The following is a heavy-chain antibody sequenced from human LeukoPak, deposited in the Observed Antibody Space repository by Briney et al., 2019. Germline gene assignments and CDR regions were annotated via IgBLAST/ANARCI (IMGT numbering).Heavy chain of an antibody. D-gene: IGHD1-26*01. CDR2: IYYSGST. CDR3: AREGRVGAGGEIDY. J-gene: IGHJ4*02. Sequence: SETLSLTCTVSGGSISSSSYYWGWIRQPPGKGLEWIGSIYYSGSTYYNPSLKSRVTISVDTSKNQFSLKLSSVTAADTAVYYCAREGRVGAGGEIDYWGQGTLVTVSS. V-gene: IGHV4-39*07. CDR1: GGSISSSSYY.